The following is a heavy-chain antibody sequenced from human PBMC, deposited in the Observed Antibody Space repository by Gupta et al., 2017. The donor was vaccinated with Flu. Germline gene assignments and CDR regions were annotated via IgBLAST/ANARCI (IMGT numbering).Heavy chain of an antibody. D-gene: IGHD3-3*01. V-gene: IGHV3-33*01. J-gene: IGHJ4*02. CDR3: ARVAGVVIIPNWNDYFDY. CDR1: GFTFSSYG. Sequence: QVQLVESGGGVVQPGRSLRLSCAASGFTFSSYGMHWVRQAPGKGLEWVAVIWYDGSNKYYADSVKGRFTISRDNSKNTLYLQMNSLRAEDTAVYYCARVAGVVIIPNWNDYFDYWGQGTLVTVSS. CDR2: IWYDGSNK.